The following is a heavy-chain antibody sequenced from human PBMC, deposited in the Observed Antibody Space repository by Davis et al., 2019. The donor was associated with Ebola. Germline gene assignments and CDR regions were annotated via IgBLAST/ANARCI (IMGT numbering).Heavy chain of an antibody. Sequence: SETLSLTCTISGGSLSDYFYNWIRQSPGKGLEWIGFGHYSGGTNYNPFLKSRLNIAVDTSKNQVSLTLTSVTAADTAVYYCARWGSTGNSIVPAFDVWGQGTMVAVSS. CDR2: GHYSGGT. CDR3: ARWGSTGNSIVPAFDV. V-gene: IGHV4-59*08. D-gene: IGHD1-26*01. CDR1: GGSLSDYF. J-gene: IGHJ3*01.